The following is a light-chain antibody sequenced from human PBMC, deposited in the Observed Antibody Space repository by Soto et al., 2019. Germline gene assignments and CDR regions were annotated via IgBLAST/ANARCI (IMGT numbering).Light chain of an antibody. V-gene: IGKV3-11*01. CDR1: QGVSSY. J-gene: IGKJ4*01. Sequence: EILLTQSPSTLSSSLGERATISCRASQGVSSYLAWYQHKPGQAPKLLIYDASNRGTGIPASFGGSGSGTDVSLTIISLEPEDVAVYYCWQHGNRPLTFGEGTKVDI. CDR3: WQHGNRPLT. CDR2: DAS.